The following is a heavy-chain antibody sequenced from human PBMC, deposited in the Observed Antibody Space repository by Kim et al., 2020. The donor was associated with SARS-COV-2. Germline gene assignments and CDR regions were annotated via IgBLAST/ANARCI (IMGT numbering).Heavy chain of an antibody. CDR2: YYSGST. V-gene: IGHV4-59*09. Sequence: YYSGSTNANPPLKSRVTIAVDTSKNQFSLMLSSVTAADTAVYYCAGGFVYWGQRTLVTVSS. J-gene: IGHJ4*02. CDR3: AGGFVY.